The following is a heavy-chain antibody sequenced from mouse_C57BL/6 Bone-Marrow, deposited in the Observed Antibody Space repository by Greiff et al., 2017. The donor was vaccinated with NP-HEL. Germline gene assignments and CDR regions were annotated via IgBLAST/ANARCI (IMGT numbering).Heavy chain of an antibody. CDR3: ARGWLLLLGYFDY. Sequence: QVHVKQSGAELVRPGTSVKVSCKASGYAFTNYLIEWVKQRPGQGLEWIGVINPGSGGTNYNEKFKGKATLTADKSSSTAYMQLSSLTSEDSAVYFCARGWLLLLGYFDYWGQGTTLTVSS. J-gene: IGHJ2*01. V-gene: IGHV1-54*01. D-gene: IGHD2-3*01. CDR2: INPGSGGT. CDR1: GYAFTNYL.